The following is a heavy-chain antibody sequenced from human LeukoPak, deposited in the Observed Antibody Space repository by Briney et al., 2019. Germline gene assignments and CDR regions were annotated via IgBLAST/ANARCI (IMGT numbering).Heavy chain of an antibody. CDR1: GYTFTNYY. J-gene: IGHJ3*01. CDR3: AKVKPGAFDL. Sequence: GASVKVSCKASGYTFTNYYMHWVRQAPGQGLEWMGIINPSGGSTNYAQKFQGRVTMARDTSISTVYMELSRLRFDDTAVYYCAKVKPGAFDLWGQGTVVTVSS. D-gene: IGHD7-27*01. CDR2: INPSGGST. V-gene: IGHV1-46*01.